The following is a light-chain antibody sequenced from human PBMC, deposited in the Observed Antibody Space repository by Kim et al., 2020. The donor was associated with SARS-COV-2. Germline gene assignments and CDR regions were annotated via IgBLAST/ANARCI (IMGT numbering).Light chain of an antibody. CDR3: QSWDSSTGV. CDR1: KLGDKY. CDR2: QDS. J-gene: IGLJ2*01. Sequence: SYELTQPPSVSVSPGQTASMTCSGDKLGDKYACWYQQKPGQYPVLVIYQDSKRPSGIPERFSGSNSGNTATLTISGTQAMDEADYYCQSWDSSTGVFGGG. V-gene: IGLV3-1*01.